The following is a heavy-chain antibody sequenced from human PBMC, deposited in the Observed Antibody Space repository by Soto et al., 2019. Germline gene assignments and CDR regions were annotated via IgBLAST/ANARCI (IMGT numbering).Heavy chain of an antibody. CDR1: GGTFSSYA. CDR3: ARGITTFGVVRLYDAFDI. D-gene: IGHD3-3*01. CDR2: IIPIFGTA. V-gene: IGHV1-69*01. J-gene: IGHJ3*02. Sequence: QVQLVQSGAEVKKPGSSVKVSCKASGGTFSSYAISWVRQAPGQGLEWMGGIIPIFGTANYAQKFQGRVTITADESTSTAYMELSSLRSEDTAVYYCARGITTFGVVRLYDAFDIWGHGTMVTVSS.